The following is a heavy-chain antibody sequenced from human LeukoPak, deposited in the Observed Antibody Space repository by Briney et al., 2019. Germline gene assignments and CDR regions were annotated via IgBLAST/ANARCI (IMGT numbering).Heavy chain of an antibody. V-gene: IGHV3-30*18. CDR3: AKNYYYDRSVAFDI. J-gene: IGHJ3*02. CDR2: ISYDGSNK. D-gene: IGHD3-22*01. CDR1: GFTFSSYG. Sequence: PGGSLRLSCAASGFTFSSYGMHWVRQAPGKGLEWVAVISYDGSNKYYADSVKGRFTISRDNSKNTLYLQMNSLRAEDTAVYYCAKNYYYDRSVAFDIWGQGTMVTVSS.